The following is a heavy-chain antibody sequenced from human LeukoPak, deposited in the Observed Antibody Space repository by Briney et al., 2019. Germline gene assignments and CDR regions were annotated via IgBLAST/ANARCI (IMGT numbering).Heavy chain of an antibody. V-gene: IGHV1-46*01. CDR2: INPSGGST. D-gene: IGHD3-22*01. CDR3: ARGASGDSSGYYPTY. J-gene: IGHJ4*02. Sequence: GASVKVSCKASGYTFTSYYMHWVRQAPGQGLEWMGIINPSGGSTSYAQKFQGRVTMTRDTSTSTVYMELSSLRSEDTAVYYRARGASGDSSGYYPTYWGQGTLVTVSS. CDR1: GYTFTSYY.